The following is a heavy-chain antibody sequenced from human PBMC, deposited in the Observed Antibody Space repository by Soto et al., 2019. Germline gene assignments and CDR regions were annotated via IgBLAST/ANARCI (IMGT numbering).Heavy chain of an antibody. V-gene: IGHV4-34*01. CDR1: GGSFSGYY. J-gene: IGHJ4*02. D-gene: IGHD5-18*01. CDR3: ASIPLSRYSYASY. CDR2: INHSGST. Sequence: SETLSLTCAVYGGSFSGYYWSWIRQPPGKGLEWIGEINHSGSTNYNPSLKSRVTISVDTSKNQFSLKLSSVTAADTAVYYCASIPLSRYSYASYWGQGTLVTVSS.